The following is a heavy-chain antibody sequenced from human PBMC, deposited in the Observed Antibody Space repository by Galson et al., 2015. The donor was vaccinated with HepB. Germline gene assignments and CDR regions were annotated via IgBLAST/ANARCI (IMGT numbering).Heavy chain of an antibody. D-gene: IGHD3-3*01. CDR1: GYTFTGYY. CDR2: INPSGGST. V-gene: IGHV1-46*01. CDR3: ARWGPIYDFWSGYSDY. J-gene: IGHJ4*02. Sequence: SVKVSCKASGYTFTGYYMHWVRQAPGQGLEWMGIINPSGGSTSYAQKFQGRVTMTRDTSTSTVYMELSSLRSEDTAVYYCARWGPIYDFWSGYSDYWGQGTLVTVSS.